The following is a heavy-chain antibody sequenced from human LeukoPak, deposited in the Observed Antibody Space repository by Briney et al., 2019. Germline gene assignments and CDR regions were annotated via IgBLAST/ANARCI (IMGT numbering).Heavy chain of an antibody. J-gene: IGHJ4*02. Sequence: ASVKVSCKASGYTFTSYDINWARQATGQGLEWMGWMNPNSGNTGYAQKFQGRVTITRNTSISTAYMELSSLRSEDTAVYYCARGLSIAAAGNYFDYWGQGTLVTVSS. CDR2: MNPNSGNT. D-gene: IGHD6-13*01. CDR3: ARGLSIAAAGNYFDY. V-gene: IGHV1-8*03. CDR1: GYTFTSYD.